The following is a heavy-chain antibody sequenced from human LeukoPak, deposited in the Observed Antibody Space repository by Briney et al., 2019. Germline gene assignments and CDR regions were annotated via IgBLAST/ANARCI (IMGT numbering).Heavy chain of an antibody. D-gene: IGHD2-2*01. CDR1: GGSIDSTNW. CDR2: INHSGST. CDR3: ARGRIVPAATHFDY. V-gene: IGHV4/OR15-8*01. J-gene: IGHJ4*02. Sequence: SETLSLTCDVSGGSIDSTNWWNWVRQPPMKGLEWIGEINHSGSTNYNPSLKSRVTISVDTSKNQFSLKLSSVTAADTAVYYCARGRIVPAATHFDYWGQGTLVTVSS.